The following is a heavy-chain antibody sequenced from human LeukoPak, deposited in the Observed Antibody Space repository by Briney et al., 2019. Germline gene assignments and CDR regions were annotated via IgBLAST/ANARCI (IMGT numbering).Heavy chain of an antibody. V-gene: IGHV4-59*01. Sequence: SETLSLTCTVSGGSISSYYWSWIRQPPGKGLEWIGYIYYSGSTNYNPSLKSRVTISVDTSKNQFSLKLSSVTAADTAVYYCARGPSGYSYGSDWFDPWGQGTLVTVSS. CDR3: ARGPSGYSYGSDWFDP. CDR2: IYYSGST. J-gene: IGHJ5*02. CDR1: GGSISSYY. D-gene: IGHD5-18*01.